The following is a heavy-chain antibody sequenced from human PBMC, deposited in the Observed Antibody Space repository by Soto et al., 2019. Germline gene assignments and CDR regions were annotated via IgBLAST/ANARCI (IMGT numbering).Heavy chain of an antibody. CDR1: GFTFKNYA. CDR3: AKLKGGLGRFYGLDA. D-gene: IGHD3-3*01. V-gene: IGHV3-23*01. J-gene: IGHJ6*02. Sequence: GGSLRLSCRAFGFTFKNYAMTWVRKCPGKGLQWVSLMTGGGTTDYADSAKGRFIISRDNSKNTLSLQMHNLRADDTALYYCAKLKGGLGRFYGLDAWGQGTMVTVSS. CDR2: MTGGGTT.